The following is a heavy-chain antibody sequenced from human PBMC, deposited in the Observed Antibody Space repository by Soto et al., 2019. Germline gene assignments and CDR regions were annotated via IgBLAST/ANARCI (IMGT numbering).Heavy chain of an antibody. V-gene: IGHV1-18*01. CDR3: ATGLLGYCCGGSCYSDS. CDR1: AYTFTNYA. CDR2: ISGDNGNT. D-gene: IGHD2-15*01. Sequence: QVQLVQSGAEVKKPGASVRVSCQTSAYTFTNYAVSWVRQAPGQGLEWMGWISGDNGNTIYAQKFQGRVTMTTDTSTRKAYMELRSLRSDDTAVYYCATGLLGYCCGGSCYSDSWGQGTLVTVSS. J-gene: IGHJ4*02.